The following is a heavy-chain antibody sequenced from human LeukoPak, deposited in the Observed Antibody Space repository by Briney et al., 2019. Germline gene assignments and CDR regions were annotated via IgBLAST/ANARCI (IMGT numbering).Heavy chain of an antibody. Sequence: NPSETLSLTCTVSGGSISSGIYYWSWIRQPAGKGLEWIGRIYTSGSTNYNPSLKSRLTISVDTSKNLFSLKLSSVTAADTAVYYCSRDQGDGNYYYMDVWGKGTTVTISS. CDR3: SRDQGDGNYYYMDV. J-gene: IGHJ6*03. V-gene: IGHV4-61*02. CDR1: GGSISSGIYY. D-gene: IGHD1-1*01. CDR2: IYTSGST.